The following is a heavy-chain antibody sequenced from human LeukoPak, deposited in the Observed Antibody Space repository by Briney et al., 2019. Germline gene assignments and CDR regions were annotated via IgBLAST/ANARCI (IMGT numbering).Heavy chain of an antibody. J-gene: IGHJ6*03. CDR3: ARRTGTARSSYYYYMDV. D-gene: IGHD1-1*01. V-gene: IGHV3-23*01. Sequence: PGGSLRLSCAASGFTFSNYAMSWVRQAPGKGLEWVSSISDSGGSTYYADSVKGRFTISRDNAKNSLYLQMNSLRAEDTAVYYCARRTGTARSSYYYYMDVWGKGTTVTVSS. CDR2: ISDSGGST. CDR1: GFTFSNYA.